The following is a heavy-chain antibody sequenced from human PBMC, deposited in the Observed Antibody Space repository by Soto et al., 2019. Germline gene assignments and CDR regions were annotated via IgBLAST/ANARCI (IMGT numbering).Heavy chain of an antibody. V-gene: IGHV1-69*13. CDR2: IIPIFGTA. J-gene: IGHJ4*02. Sequence: ASVKVSCKASGGTFSSYAISWVRQAPGQGLEWMGGIIPIFGTANYAQKFQGRVTITADESTSTAYMELSSLRSEDTAVYYCARESRTGTTIYYWGQGTLVTVSS. CDR3: ARESRTGTTIYY. D-gene: IGHD1-7*01. CDR1: GGTFSSYA.